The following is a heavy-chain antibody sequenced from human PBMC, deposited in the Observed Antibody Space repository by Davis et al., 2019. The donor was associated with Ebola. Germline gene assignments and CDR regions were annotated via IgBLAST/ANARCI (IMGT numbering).Heavy chain of an antibody. D-gene: IGHD4-17*01. CDR2: INHSGST. J-gene: IGHJ3*02. CDR1: SGSISTSSYY. V-gene: IGHV4-39*07. Sequence: SETLSLTCTVSSGSISTSSYYWSWIRQPPGKGLEWIGEINHSGSTNYNPSLKSRVTISVDTSKNQFSLKLSSVTAADTAVYYCARADYGDYDGAFDIWGQGTMVTVSS. CDR3: ARADYGDYDGAFDI.